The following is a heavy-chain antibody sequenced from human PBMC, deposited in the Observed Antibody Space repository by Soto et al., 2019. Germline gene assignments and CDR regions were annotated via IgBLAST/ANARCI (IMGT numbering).Heavy chain of an antibody. J-gene: IGHJ3*02. D-gene: IGHD3-22*01. Sequence: ASVKVSCKASGYTFTSYDINWVRQATGQGLEWMGWMNPNSGNTGYTQKFQGRVTMARNTSISTAYMELSSLRSEDTAVYYCARGLYYDNGGSDDVFAIWGQGTMV. CDR1: GYTFTSYD. CDR3: ARGLYYDNGGSDDVFAI. V-gene: IGHV1-8*01. CDR2: MNPNSGNT.